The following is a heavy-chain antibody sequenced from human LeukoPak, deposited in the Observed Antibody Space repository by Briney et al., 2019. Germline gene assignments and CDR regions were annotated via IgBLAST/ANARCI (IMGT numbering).Heavy chain of an antibody. D-gene: IGHD2-2*01. J-gene: IGHJ4*02. CDR2: ISSSSTTI. V-gene: IGHV3-48*01. CDR3: ARGGGFCGSTSCYGIDS. Sequence: PGGSLRLSCAASGFPFSSYSMHWVRQAPGKGLERLSYISSSSTTIYNADSVRGRFAISRDNAKNSLFLQMNSLRAEDTAVYSCARGGGFCGSTSCYGIDSWGQGTLVAVSS. CDR1: GFPFSSYS.